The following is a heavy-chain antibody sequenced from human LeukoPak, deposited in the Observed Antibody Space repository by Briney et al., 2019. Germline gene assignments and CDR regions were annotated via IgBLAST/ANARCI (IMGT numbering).Heavy chain of an antibody. V-gene: IGHV3-33*08. CDR2: IWYDGSNE. CDR1: GFTFSSYA. Sequence: PGGSLRLSCAASGFTFSSYAMHWVRQAPGKGLECVALIWYDGSNEFYADSVKGRFTISRDNSKNTLYLQMNSLRAEDTAIYYCAREAGYDTGGYPRDYWGQGTLVTVSS. J-gene: IGHJ4*02. D-gene: IGHD2-8*02. CDR3: AREAGYDTGGYPRDY.